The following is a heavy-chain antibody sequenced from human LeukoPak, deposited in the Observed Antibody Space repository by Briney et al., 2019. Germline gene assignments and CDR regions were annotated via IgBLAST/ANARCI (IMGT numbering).Heavy chain of an antibody. CDR1: GGSFSGYY. D-gene: IGHD6-13*01. CDR3: ARGRGQQLVPYPFDY. V-gene: IGHV4-34*01. CDR2: INHSGST. J-gene: IGHJ4*02. Sequence: SETLSLTCAVYGGSFSGYYWSWLRQPPGKGLEWIGEINHSGSTNYNPSLKSRVTISVDTSKNQFSLKLSSVTAADTAVYYCARGRGQQLVPYPFDYWGQGTLVTVSS.